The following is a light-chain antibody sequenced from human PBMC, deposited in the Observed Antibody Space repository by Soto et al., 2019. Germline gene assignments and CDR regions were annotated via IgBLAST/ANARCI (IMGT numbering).Light chain of an antibody. V-gene: IGLV1-40*01. CDR3: SSSAGIYHYLV. J-gene: IGLJ3*02. Sequence: QSVLTQPPTVSGAPGQTVTISCTGSSSNLGARYDVHWYQQVPGKAPKLLIFGSSDRASGVPDRFSGSKSGYTASLTVSGLQTEDEAFYYCSSSAGIYHYLVFGGGTKLTVL. CDR1: SSNLGARYD. CDR2: GSS.